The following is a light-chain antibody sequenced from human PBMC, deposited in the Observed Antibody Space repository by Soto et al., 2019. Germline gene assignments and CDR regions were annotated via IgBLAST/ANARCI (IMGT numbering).Light chain of an antibody. CDR3: QQSYSIRSWT. J-gene: IGKJ1*01. V-gene: IGKV1-39*01. CDR2: AAS. Sequence: DIQMTQSPSSLSASVGDRVTITCRASQTVGTFLNWYQQRPGRAPNLLIYAASNLPTGVPSRFSGSGSGTDFTLTIYSLQPEDFGTYYCQQSYSIRSWTFGQGTKVDIK. CDR1: QTVGTF.